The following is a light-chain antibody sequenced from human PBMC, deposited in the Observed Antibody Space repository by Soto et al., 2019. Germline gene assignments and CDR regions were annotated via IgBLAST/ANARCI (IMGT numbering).Light chain of an antibody. CDR2: GNS. V-gene: IGLV1-40*01. CDR3: QSYDSSLSAFYV. J-gene: IGLJ1*01. CDR1: SSNIGAGYD. Sequence: SALTQPPSVSGAPGQRVTISCTGSSSNIGAGYDVHWYQQLPGTAPKLLIYGNSNRTSGVPDRLSGSKSGTSASLAITGLQAEDEADYYCQSYDSSLSAFYVFGTGTKVTVL.